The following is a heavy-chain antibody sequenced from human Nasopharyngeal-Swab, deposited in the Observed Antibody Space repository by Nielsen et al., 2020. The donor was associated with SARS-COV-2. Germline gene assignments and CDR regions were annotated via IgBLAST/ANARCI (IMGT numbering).Heavy chain of an antibody. J-gene: IGHJ4*02. Sequence: LSLTCEASGFTFYNYWMSWVRQSPGKGLEWVAVIWYDGSNKYYADSVKGRFTISRDNSKNTLYLQMNSLRAEDTAVYYCARDLLAVAGGYWGQGTLVTVSS. CDR3: ARDLLAVAGGY. D-gene: IGHD6-19*01. CDR1: GFTFYNYW. V-gene: IGHV3-33*08. CDR2: IWYDGSNK.